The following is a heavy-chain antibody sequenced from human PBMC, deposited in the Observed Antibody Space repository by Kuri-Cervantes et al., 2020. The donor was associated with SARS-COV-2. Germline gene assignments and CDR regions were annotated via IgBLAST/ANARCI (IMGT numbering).Heavy chain of an antibody. D-gene: IGHD2-2*02. CDR3: ARQGCSSTSCYSMDV. V-gene: IGHV4-59*08. J-gene: IGHJ6*02. CDR1: GGSISRYY. Sequence: SETLSLTCTFSGGSISRYYWSWIRQPPGKGLEWIGYVYHNGDTNSIPSLKSRVTMSVDTSKNQFSLKLSSVTAADTAVYYCARQGCSSTSCYSMDVWGQGTTVTVSS. CDR2: VYHNGDT.